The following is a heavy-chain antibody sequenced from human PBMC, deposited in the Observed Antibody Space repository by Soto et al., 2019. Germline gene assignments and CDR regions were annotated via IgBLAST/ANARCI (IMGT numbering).Heavy chain of an antibody. CDR2: ISSSGSTI. CDR3: ARDRNQLLSFVEY. V-gene: IGHV3-11*01. Sequence: GGSLRLSCAASGFTFSDYYMSWIRQAPGKGLEWVSYISSSGSTIYYADSVKGRFTISRDNAKNSLYLQMNSLRAEDTAVYYCARDRNQLLSFVEYWGQGTLVTVSS. J-gene: IGHJ4*02. CDR1: GFTFSDYY. D-gene: IGHD2-2*01.